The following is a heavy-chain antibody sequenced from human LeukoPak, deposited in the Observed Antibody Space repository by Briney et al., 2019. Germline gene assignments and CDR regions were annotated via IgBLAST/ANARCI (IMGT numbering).Heavy chain of an antibody. CDR2: IYYSGST. CDR3: ARDRRWDLLHAFDN. Sequence: KPSETLSLTCTVSGGSISSSSYYWGWIRQPPGKGLEWIGSIYYSGSTYYNPSLKSRVTISVDTSKNQFSLMLNSVTAADTAVYYCARDRRWDLLHAFDNWGQGTMVTVSS. CDR1: GGSISSSSYY. D-gene: IGHD1-26*01. V-gene: IGHV4-39*07. J-gene: IGHJ3*02.